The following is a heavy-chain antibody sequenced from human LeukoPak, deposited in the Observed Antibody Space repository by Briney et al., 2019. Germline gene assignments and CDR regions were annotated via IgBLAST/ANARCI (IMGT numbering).Heavy chain of an antibody. CDR2: GDYSGGT. V-gene: IGHV4-39*07. D-gene: IGHD6-19*01. J-gene: IGHJ4*02. CDR1: GDSFTSVTDY. Sequence: PSETLSLTCTVSGDSFTSVTDYWAWIRQPPGKGLEWIASGDYSGGTYYNPSLESRVAISADMSKNQFSLKLTSVTGADTAVYYCAGERGEEYSSGWYKRNYFDNWGQGIRVAVSS. CDR3: AGERGEEYSSGWYKRNYFDN.